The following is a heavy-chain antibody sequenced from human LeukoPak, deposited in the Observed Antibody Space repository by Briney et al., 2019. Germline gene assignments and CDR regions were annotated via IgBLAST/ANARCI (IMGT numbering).Heavy chain of an antibody. CDR2: VKSDASST. D-gene: IGHD4-17*01. CDR1: GLTFSGYW. J-gene: IGHJ3*02. V-gene: IGHV3-74*01. CDR3: ARDTGRAFDI. Sequence: PGGSLRLSCAASGLTFSGYWMYWVRQAPGKGLVWVSGVKSDASSTYYADSVKGRFTISRDNAKNTLYLQMNSLRAEDTAVYYCARDTGRAFDIWGQGTMVTVSS.